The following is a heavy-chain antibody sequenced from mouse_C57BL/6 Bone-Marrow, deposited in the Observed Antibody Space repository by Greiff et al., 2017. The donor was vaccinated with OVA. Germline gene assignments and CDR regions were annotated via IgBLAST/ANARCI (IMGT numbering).Heavy chain of an antibody. J-gene: IGHJ4*01. Sequence: DVKLVESGGGLVQPGGSLKLSCAASGFTFSDYGMAWVRQAPRKGPEWVAFISNLAYSIYYADTVTGRFTISRENAKNTLYLEMSSLRSEDTAMYYCARPDDYDSYAMDYWGQGTSVTVSS. D-gene: IGHD2-4*01. CDR2: ISNLAYSI. CDR1: GFTFSDYG. V-gene: IGHV5-15*01. CDR3: ARPDDYDSYAMDY.